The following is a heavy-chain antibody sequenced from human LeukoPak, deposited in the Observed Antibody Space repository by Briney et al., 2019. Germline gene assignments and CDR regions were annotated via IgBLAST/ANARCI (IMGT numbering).Heavy chain of an antibody. Sequence: GGSLRLSCAASGFTFSSYGMHWVRQAPGKGLEWVAVIWYDGSNKYYADSVKGRFTISRDNSKNTLYLQMNSLRAEDTAVYYCARGGERTGDAFDIWGQGTMVTVSS. D-gene: IGHD1-14*01. V-gene: IGHV3-33*01. CDR2: IWYDGSNK. CDR1: GFTFSSYG. J-gene: IGHJ3*02. CDR3: ARGGERTGDAFDI.